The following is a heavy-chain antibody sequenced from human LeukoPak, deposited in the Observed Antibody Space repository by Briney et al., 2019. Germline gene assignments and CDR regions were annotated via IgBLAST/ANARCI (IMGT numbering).Heavy chain of an antibody. J-gene: IGHJ4*02. CDR3: ARGGSHSSSWYFFIDY. D-gene: IGHD6-13*01. Sequence: GGSLRLSCAASGFTFSSYSMNWVRQAPGKGLEWVSYISSSSSTIYSADSLKGRFTISRDNAKNSLYLQMNSLRAEDTAVYYCARGGSHSSSWYFFIDYWGQGTLVTVSS. CDR2: ISSSSSTI. CDR1: GFTFSSYS. V-gene: IGHV3-48*04.